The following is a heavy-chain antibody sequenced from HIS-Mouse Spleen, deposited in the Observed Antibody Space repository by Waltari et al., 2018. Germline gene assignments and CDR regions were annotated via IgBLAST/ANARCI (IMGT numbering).Heavy chain of an antibody. CDR1: GFPFSPFL. D-gene: IGHD6-13*01. Sequence: EVQLVESGGGLVQPGGSLILSCAASGFPFSPFLMSWVREAPGKGLEWVANIKQDGSEKYYVDSVKGRFTISRDNAKNSLYLQMNSLRAEDTAVYYCARDRAAAGTSWFDPWGQGTLVTVSS. CDR3: ARDRAAAGTSWFDP. V-gene: IGHV3-7*01. CDR2: IKQDGSEK. J-gene: IGHJ5*02.